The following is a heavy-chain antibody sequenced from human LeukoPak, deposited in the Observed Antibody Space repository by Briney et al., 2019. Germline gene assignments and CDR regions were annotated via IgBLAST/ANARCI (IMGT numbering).Heavy chain of an antibody. J-gene: IGHJ3*02. CDR2: ISSSSSTI. Sequence: GGSLRVSCAASGFTFSSYWLSWVRQAPGKGLGWGSYISSSSSTIYYADSVKGRFTISRDNAKNSLYLQMNSLRAEDTAVYYCAHSGAAAGAFDIWGQGTMVTVSS. CDR3: AHSGAAAGAFDI. V-gene: IGHV3-48*01. CDR1: GFTFSSYW. D-gene: IGHD6-25*01.